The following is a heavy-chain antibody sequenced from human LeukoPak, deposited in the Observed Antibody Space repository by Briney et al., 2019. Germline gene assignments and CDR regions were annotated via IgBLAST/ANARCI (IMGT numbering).Heavy chain of an antibody. J-gene: IGHJ4*02. D-gene: IGHD3-22*01. CDR2: IRYDGSNK. Sequence: GASLQISCAAAGFTFSSYGMHWGRQAPGKGLGWVAFIRYDGSNKYYADSVKGRFTISRDNSKNTLYLQMNSLRAEDTAVYYCAKDTYYYDSSGYSGYWGQGTLVTVSS. V-gene: IGHV3-30*02. CDR1: GFTFSSYG. CDR3: AKDTYYYDSSGYSGY.